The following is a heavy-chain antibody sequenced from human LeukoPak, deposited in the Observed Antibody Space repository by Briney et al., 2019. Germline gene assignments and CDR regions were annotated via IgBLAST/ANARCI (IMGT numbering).Heavy chain of an antibody. D-gene: IGHD6-19*01. Sequence: VSVKVSCKASGYTFTGYYMYWVRQAPGQGLEWMGWINPNSGGTNYAQKFQGRVTMTRDTSISTAYMELSRLRSDDTAVYYCARDIAVAPNWFDPWGQGTLVTVSS. V-gene: IGHV1-2*02. J-gene: IGHJ5*02. CDR2: INPNSGGT. CDR3: ARDIAVAPNWFDP. CDR1: GYTFTGYY.